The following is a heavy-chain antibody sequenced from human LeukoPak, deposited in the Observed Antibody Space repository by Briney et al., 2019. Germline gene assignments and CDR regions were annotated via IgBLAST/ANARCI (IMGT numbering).Heavy chain of an antibody. CDR3: ARDGGWSTPLGFYYYYMDV. J-gene: IGHJ6*03. CDR2: ISSSGSTI. CDR1: GFTFNDYY. Sequence: GGSLRLSSAASGFTFNDYYMSWIRQAPGKGLEWVSYISSSGSTIYYADSVKGRFTISRDNAKNSLYLQMNSLRAEDTAVYYCARDGGWSTPLGFYYYYMDVWAKGITVAVSS. D-gene: IGHD6-19*01. V-gene: IGHV3-11*04.